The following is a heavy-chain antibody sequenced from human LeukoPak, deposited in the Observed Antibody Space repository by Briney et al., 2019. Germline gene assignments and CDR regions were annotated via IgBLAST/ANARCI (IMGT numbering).Heavy chain of an antibody. J-gene: IGHJ6*02. CDR2: ISGYNGNT. V-gene: IGHV1-18*01. CDR1: GYTFTTYG. Sequence: ASVKVSCKASGYTFTTYGVTWVRQVAGQGLERVGWISGYNGNTHYAQKFQGRVTMTTDTSTNTAYMEVRTLRSDDSAVYYCARAAADPLKPTGLKVWGQGTTVIVSS. CDR3: ARAAADPLKPTGLKV. D-gene: IGHD1-14*01.